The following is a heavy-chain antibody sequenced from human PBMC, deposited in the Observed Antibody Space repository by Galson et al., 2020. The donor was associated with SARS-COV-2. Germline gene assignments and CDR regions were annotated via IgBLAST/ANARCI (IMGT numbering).Heavy chain of an antibody. Sequence: GESLKISCEVSGFTFSLYGLTLVRQAPGKGLEWVSSISTSSHYIYYADSVEGRFTISRDNDRNSLFLQMNSLRAEDTAVYYCARDASWAMFGMDVWGRGTTDTVSS. CDR1: GFTFSLYG. D-gene: IGHD1-26*01. CDR3: ARDASWAMFGMDV. CDR2: ISTSSHYI. V-gene: IGHV3-21*01. J-gene: IGHJ6*04.